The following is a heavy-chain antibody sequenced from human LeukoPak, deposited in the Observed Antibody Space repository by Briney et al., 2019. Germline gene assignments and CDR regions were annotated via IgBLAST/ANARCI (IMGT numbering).Heavy chain of an antibody. D-gene: IGHD6-19*01. J-gene: IGHJ4*02. CDR1: GGSISSSIYY. CDR3: ARSIGQWPDFYYFDY. V-gene: IGHV4-39*01. CDR2: IYYSGST. Sequence: PSETLSLTGTVSGGSISSSIYYWGWIRQPPGKGLEWIGSIYYSGSTYYSPSLKSRVTISVDTSKNQFSLKLSSVTAADMAVYYCARSIGQWPDFYYFDYWGQGTLVTVSS.